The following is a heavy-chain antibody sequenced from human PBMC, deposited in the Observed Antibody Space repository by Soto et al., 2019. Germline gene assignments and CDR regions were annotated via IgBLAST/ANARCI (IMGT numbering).Heavy chain of an antibody. CDR1: GGSFSGYY. CDR3: ARGLYTSSWVPFDY. CDR2: INHSGST. D-gene: IGHD6-13*01. V-gene: IGHV4-34*01. Sequence: SETLSLTCAVYGGSFSGYYWSWIRQPPGKGLEWIGEINHSGSTNYNPSLKSRATISVDTSKNQFSLKLCSVTAADTAVYYCARGLYTSSWVPFDYWGQGTLVTVSS. J-gene: IGHJ4*02.